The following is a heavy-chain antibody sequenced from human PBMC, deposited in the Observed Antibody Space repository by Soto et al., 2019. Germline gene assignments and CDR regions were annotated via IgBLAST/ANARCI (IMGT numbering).Heavy chain of an antibody. CDR1: GYTFTSYY. Sequence: ASVKVSCKATGYTFTSYYINWVRQATGQGLEWMRWMNPNRGNTGYAQKFQGRVTMTRNSSISTAYMELSSLISEDTFVYYCARGYCSSTSCFFYFDYWGQGTLVTVSS. CDR2: MNPNRGNT. J-gene: IGHJ4*02. V-gene: IGHV1-8*01. CDR3: ARGYCSSTSCFFYFDY. D-gene: IGHD2-2*01.